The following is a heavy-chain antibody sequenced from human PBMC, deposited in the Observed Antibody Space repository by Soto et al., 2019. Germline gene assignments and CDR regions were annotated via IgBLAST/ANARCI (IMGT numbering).Heavy chain of an antibody. CDR3: ASDRHYYGSGSYYRTYYYYGMDV. CDR2: ISAYNGNT. J-gene: IGHJ6*02. D-gene: IGHD3-10*01. Sequence: ASMKVSCKASGYTFTSYGISWVRQAPGQGLEWMGWISAYNGNTNYAQKLQGRVTMTTDTSTSTAYMELRSLRSDDTAVYYCASDRHYYGSGSYYRTYYYYGMDVWGQGTTVTVSS. CDR1: GYTFTSYG. V-gene: IGHV1-18*01.